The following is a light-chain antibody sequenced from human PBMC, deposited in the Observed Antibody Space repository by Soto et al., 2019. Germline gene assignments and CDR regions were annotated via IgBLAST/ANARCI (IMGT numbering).Light chain of an antibody. J-gene: IGKJ1*01. V-gene: IGKV1-39*01. CDR3: QQSYSTPWT. Sequence: DIQMTQSPSSLSASVGDRVTITCRASQTISSYLNWYQHKPGKAPKFLIYAASSLQSGVPTRFSGSGSGTDFTLTISSLQPEDFATYFCQQSYSTPWTFGQGTKVDIK. CDR1: QTISSY. CDR2: AAS.